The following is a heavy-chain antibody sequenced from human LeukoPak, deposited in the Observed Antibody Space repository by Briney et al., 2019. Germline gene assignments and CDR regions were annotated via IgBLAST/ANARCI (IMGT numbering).Heavy chain of an antibody. D-gene: IGHD2-2*01. CDR3: ARDKYCGSTSCYLSYYYYYMDV. V-gene: IGHV4-4*07. CDR1: GGSISSYY. J-gene: IGHJ6*03. Sequence: PSETLSLTCTVSGGSISSYYWSWIRQPAGKGLEWIGRIYTSGSTNYNPSLKSRVTMSVDTSKNQFSLKLSSVTAADTAMYYCARDKYCGSTSCYLSYYYYYMDVWGKGTTVTVSS. CDR2: IYTSGST.